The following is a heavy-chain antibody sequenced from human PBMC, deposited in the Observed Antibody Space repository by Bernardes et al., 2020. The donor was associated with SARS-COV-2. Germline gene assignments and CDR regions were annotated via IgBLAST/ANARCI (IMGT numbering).Heavy chain of an antibody. CDR2: IHASGVT. J-gene: IGHJ5*02. D-gene: IGHD3-16*01. CDR3: ALSPYVALTGSGDWFDP. CDR1: GGSISSGEYY. V-gene: IGHV4-61*02. Sequence: SESLSLTCIVSGGSISSGEYYWSWLLQPAGKGLEWIGRIHASGVTNYNPSLKNRVTISRDTSMNHFSLKLSSVTAADTAVYYCALSPYVALTGSGDWFDPWGQGTLVTVSS.